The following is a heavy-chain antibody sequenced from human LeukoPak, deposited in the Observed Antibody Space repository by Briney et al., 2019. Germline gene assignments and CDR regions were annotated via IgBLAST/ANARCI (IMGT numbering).Heavy chain of an antibody. D-gene: IGHD1-26*01. V-gene: IGHV1-2*02. J-gene: IGHJ3*02. CDR3: ATIVGATDAFDI. Sequence: GASVKVSCKASGYTFTGYYMHWVRQAPGQGLERMGWINPNSGGTNYAQKFQGRVTMTRDTSISTAYMELSRLRSDDTAVYYCATIVGATDAFDIWGQGTMVTVSS. CDR1: GYTFTGYY. CDR2: INPNSGGT.